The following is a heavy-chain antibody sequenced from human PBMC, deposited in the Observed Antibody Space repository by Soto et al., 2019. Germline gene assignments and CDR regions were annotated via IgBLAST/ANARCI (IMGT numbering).Heavy chain of an antibody. D-gene: IGHD6-13*01. CDR2: ISYDGSNK. CDR1: GFTFSSYA. J-gene: IGHJ4*02. CDR3: ARQPGIAAAGSYFDY. Sequence: GGSLRLSCAASGFTFSSYAMHWVRQAPGKGPEWVAVISYDGSNKYYADSVKGRFTISRDNSKNTLYLQMNSLRAEDTAVYYCARQPGIAAAGSYFDYWGQGTLVTVSS. V-gene: IGHV3-30-3*01.